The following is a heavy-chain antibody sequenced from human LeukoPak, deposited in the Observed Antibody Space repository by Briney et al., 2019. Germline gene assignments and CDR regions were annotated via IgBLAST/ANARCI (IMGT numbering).Heavy chain of an antibody. V-gene: IGHV4-30-2*01. J-gene: IGHJ5*02. CDR1: GGSISSGGYY. CDR3: ARWEYSSGPRGNWFDP. CDR2: IYHSGST. Sequence: PSETLSLTCTVSGGSISSGGYYWSWIRQPPGKGLEWIGYIYHSGSTYYNPSLKSRVTISVDRSKNQFSLKLSSVTAADTAVYYCARWEYSSGPRGNWFDPWGQGTLVTVSS. D-gene: IGHD6-19*01.